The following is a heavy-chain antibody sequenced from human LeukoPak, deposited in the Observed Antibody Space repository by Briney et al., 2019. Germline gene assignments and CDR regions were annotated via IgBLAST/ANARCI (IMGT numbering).Heavy chain of an antibody. CDR2: INSDGSST. V-gene: IGHV3-74*01. CDR1: GFTYSSYW. J-gene: IGHJ4*02. Sequence: GGSLRLSCAASGFTYSSYWMHWVRQAPGKGLVWVSRINSDGSSTSYADSVKGRFTISRDNAKNTLYLQMNSLRAEDTAVYYCARALYYDFWSGYYHFDYWGQGTLVTVSS. CDR3: ARALYYDFWSGYYHFDY. D-gene: IGHD3-3*01.